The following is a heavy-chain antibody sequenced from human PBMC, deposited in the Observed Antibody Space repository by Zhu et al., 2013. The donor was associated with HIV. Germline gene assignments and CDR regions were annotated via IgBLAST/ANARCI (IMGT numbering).Heavy chain of an antibody. V-gene: IGHV1-69*06. CDR2: IIPISGTA. D-gene: IGHD2-21*02. J-gene: IGHJ4*01. Sequence: QVQLVQSGAEVKKPGSSVKVSCRTSGDIFTTYAFSWVRQAPGQGPEWMGGIIPISGTANYAQKFQGRVTITADKSTSTIYMELSSLKSEDTAVYYCARDLHCGGDCYFDYWGPEPWSPSPQ. CDR3: ARDLHCGGDCYFDY. CDR1: GDIFTTYA.